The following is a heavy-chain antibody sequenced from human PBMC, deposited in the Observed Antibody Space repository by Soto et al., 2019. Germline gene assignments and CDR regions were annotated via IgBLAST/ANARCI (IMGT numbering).Heavy chain of an antibody. D-gene: IGHD3-22*01. CDR1: GYTFTGYY. CDR3: ARGGVISMYYYDSSGNFDY. CDR2: INPNSGGT. V-gene: IGHV1-2*04. Sequence: ASVKVSCKASGYTFTGYYMHWVRQAPGQGLEWMGWINPNSGGTNYAQKFQGWVTMTRDTSISTAYMELSRLRSDDTAVYYCARGGVISMYYYDSSGNFDYWGQGTLVTVSS. J-gene: IGHJ4*02.